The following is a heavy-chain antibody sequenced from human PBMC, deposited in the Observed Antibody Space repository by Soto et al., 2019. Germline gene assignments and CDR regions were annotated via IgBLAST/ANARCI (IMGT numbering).Heavy chain of an antibody. V-gene: IGHV3-7*01. Sequence: PGGSLRLPCSTSGFTFTTYYMSWVRQAPGKGLEWVANIKQEGSAENYVDSVKGRFTIARDNAKNSLYLQMNSLSVEDTAVYYCVRDCRGVETPYNWFAPWGQGALVTVSS. CDR1: GFTFTTYY. J-gene: IGHJ5*02. CDR2: IKQEGSAE. CDR3: VRDCRGVETPYNWFAP.